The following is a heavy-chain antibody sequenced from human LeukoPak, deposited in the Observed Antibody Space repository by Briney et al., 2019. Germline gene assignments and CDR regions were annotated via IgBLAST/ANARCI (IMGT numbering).Heavy chain of an antibody. V-gene: IGHV4-59*01. CDR3: ARWLGYFDY. J-gene: IGHJ4*02. CDR2: IYYSGST. Sequence: SETLSLTCAVSGGSISSYYWSWIRQPPGKGLEWIGYIYYSGSTNYNPSLKSRVTISVDTSKNQFSLKLSSVTAADTAVYYCARWLGYFDYWGQGTLVTVSS. D-gene: IGHD6-19*01. CDR1: GGSISSYY.